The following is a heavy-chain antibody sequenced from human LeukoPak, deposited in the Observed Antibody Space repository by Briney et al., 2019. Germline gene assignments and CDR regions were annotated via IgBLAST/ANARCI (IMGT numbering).Heavy chain of an antibody. Sequence: PGGSLRLSCAASGFAFATYTMGWVRQAPGQGLEWVSDISGRGGSTYYAGSVRGRFPISRDNSRNTLLLQMNSLRVEDTAIYHCAKAGAGGSSYDYWGQGTLVNVSS. J-gene: IGHJ4*02. CDR1: GFAFATYT. CDR3: AKAGAGGSSYDY. CDR2: ISGRGGST. D-gene: IGHD3-16*01. V-gene: IGHV3-23*01.